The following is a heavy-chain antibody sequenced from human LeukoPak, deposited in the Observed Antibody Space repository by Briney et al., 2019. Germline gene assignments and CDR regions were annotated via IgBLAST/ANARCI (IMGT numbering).Heavy chain of an antibody. CDR3: ARVSATTSPYFDY. CDR2: IYYSGST. V-gene: IGHV4-59*08. J-gene: IGHJ4*02. CDR1: GGSISSYY. Sequence: PSETLSLTCTVSGGSISSYYWSWIRQPPGKGLEWIGYIYYSGSTNYNPSLKSRVTISVDTSKNQFSLKLSSVTAADTAVYYCARVSATTSPYFDYWGQGTLVTVSS. D-gene: IGHD2-15*01.